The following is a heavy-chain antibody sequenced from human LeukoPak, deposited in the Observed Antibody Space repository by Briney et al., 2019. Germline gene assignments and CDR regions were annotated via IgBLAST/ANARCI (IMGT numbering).Heavy chain of an antibody. J-gene: IGHJ4*02. CDR2: ISYDGTNK. D-gene: IGHD4-17*01. CDR1: GFTFRSYA. CDR3: ANYGDYQYFDY. Sequence: GGSLRLSCAASGFTFRSYAMSWVRQAPGKGLEWVAVISYDGTNKYYADSVKGRFTISRDNSKNTLYLQMNSLKTDDTAVYYCANYGDYQYFDYWGQGTPVTVSS. V-gene: IGHV3-30*18.